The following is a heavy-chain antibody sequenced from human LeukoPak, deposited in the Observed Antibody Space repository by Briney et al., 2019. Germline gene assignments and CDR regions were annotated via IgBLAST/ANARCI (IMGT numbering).Heavy chain of an antibody. CDR1: GGSISSYY. J-gene: IGHJ5*02. CDR3: ARAGIAAAGDMFDP. CDR2: IYYSGST. D-gene: IGHD6-13*01. Sequence: PSETLSLTCTVSGGSISSYYWSWIRQPPGKGLEWIGYIYYSGSTNYNPSLKSRVTISVDTSKNQFSLKLSSVTAADTAVYYCARAGIAAAGDMFDPWGQGTLVTVS. V-gene: IGHV4-59*01.